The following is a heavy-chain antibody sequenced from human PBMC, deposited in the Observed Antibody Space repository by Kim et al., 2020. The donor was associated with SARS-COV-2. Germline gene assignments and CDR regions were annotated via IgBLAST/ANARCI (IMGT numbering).Heavy chain of an antibody. CDR1: GYTFTSYG. J-gene: IGHJ4*02. D-gene: IGHD6-19*01. CDR3: AVDIAVAGTFDY. Sequence: ASVKVSCKASGYTFTSYGISWVRQAPGQGLEWMGWISAYNGNTNYAQKLQGRVTMTTDTSTSTAYMELRSLRSDDTAVYYCAVDIAVAGTFDYWGQGTLVTVSS. V-gene: IGHV1-18*01. CDR2: ISAYNGNT.